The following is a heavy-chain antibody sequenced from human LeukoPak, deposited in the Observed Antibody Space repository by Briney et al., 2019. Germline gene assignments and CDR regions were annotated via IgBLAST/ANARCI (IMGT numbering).Heavy chain of an antibody. V-gene: IGHV1-69*13. Sequence: ASVKVSCKAFGYTFTSHGISWVRQAPGQGLEWMGGIIPIFGTANYAQKFQGRVTITADESTSTAYMELSSLRSEDTAVYYCARVYSSSADEIDYWGQGTLVTVSS. CDR1: GYTFTSHG. CDR2: IIPIFGTA. J-gene: IGHJ4*02. D-gene: IGHD6-6*01. CDR3: ARVYSSSADEIDY.